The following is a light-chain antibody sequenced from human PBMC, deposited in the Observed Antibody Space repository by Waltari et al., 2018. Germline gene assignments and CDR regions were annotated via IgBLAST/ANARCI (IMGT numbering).Light chain of an antibody. CDR2: AAS. Sequence: QMNQSPYKMYASVGERVTITCRASQSISSYLNWYQQKPGKAPKLLIYAASSLQSGVPSRFSGSGSGTDFTLTISSLQPEDFATYYCQQSYSTPPTFGQGTKVEIK. V-gene: IGKV1-39*01. CDR3: QQSYSTPPT. J-gene: IGKJ1*01. CDR1: QSISSY.